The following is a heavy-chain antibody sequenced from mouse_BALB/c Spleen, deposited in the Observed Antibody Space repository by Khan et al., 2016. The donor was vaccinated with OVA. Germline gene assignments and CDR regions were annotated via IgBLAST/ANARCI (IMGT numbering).Heavy chain of an antibody. J-gene: IGHJ3*01. CDR1: GYTFTSYY. CDR3: ARSGYGSFTY. V-gene: IGHV1S81*02. Sequence: QVQLQQSGAALVKPGASVKLSCKASGYTFTSYYMYWVKQRPGQGLEWIGEINPSNGGTNFNEKFKPKATLTVDKSSSTTYMQRSSLTSEDSAVYYCARSGYGSFTYWGQGTLVTVSA. CDR2: INPSNGGT. D-gene: IGHD2-10*02.